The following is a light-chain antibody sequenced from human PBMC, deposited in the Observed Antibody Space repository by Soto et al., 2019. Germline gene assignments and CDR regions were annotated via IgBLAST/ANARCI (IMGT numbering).Light chain of an antibody. CDR3: QQSYSAPPWT. CDR1: DNIAKY. V-gene: IGKV1-39*01. CDR2: AAS. J-gene: IGKJ1*01. Sequence: DIQTTQSPSSLSASVGDRVTITCRTSDNIAKYLNWYQQKPGQVPKLLIVAASRLQSGVPTRFSGSGSRTDFTLTINNLQPEDFATYYCQQSYSAPPWTFGQGTKVEVK.